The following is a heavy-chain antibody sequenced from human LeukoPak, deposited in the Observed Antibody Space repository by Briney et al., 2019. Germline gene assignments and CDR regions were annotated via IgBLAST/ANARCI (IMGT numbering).Heavy chain of an antibody. J-gene: IGHJ5*02. CDR2: IYYSGST. Sequence: KPSETLSLTCTVSGGSISSSSYYWRWIRQPPGKGLEWIGYIYYSGSTNYNPSLKSRVTISVDTSKNQFSLKLSSVTAADTAVYYCARLFSSSWHRNWFDPWGQGTLVTVSS. CDR3: ARLFSSSWHRNWFDP. V-gene: IGHV4-61*05. CDR1: GGSISSSSYY. D-gene: IGHD6-13*01.